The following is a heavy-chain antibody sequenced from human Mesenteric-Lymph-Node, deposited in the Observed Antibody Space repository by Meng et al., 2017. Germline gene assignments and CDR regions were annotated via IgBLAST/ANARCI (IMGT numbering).Heavy chain of an antibody. V-gene: IGHV3-74*01. CDR3: VRESLPTYDH. CDR2: INSPGTTT. Sequence: GESLKISCAASGFSISTYWMHWVRLVPGKGLVWVSHINSPGTTTTYADSVRGRFTISRDNSRNTLYLQMNSLRPEDTAVYYCVRESLPTYDHWGHGTLVTVSS. J-gene: IGHJ4*01. CDR1: GFSISTYW.